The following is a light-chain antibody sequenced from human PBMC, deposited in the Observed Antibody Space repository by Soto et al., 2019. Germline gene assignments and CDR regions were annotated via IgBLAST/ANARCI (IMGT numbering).Light chain of an antibody. V-gene: IGKV1-5*03. CDR2: KAS. Sequence: EILITQSPATLSVSLGERVTISCRASQTVSSSLAWYQQKPGKAPKLLIYKASTLTSGIPARFSGSGSGTEFTLTISSLQPDDFATYYCQQYNSYSVAFGEGTKVDI. CDR1: QTVSSS. J-gene: IGKJ4*01. CDR3: QQYNSYSVA.